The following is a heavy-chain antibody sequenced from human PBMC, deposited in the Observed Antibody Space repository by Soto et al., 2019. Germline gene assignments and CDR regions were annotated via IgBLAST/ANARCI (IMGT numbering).Heavy chain of an antibody. J-gene: IGHJ6*03. CDR2: IYYSGST. CDR1: GGSISSYY. D-gene: IGHD1-7*01. V-gene: IGHV4-59*01. Sequence: QVQLQESGPGLVKPSETLSLTCTVSGGSISSYYWSWIRQPPGKGLEWIGYIYYSGSTNYNPSLKSRVTISVDTSKNQFSLKLSSVTAADTAVYYCARVTNYNWNYPDYYYYYYMDVWGKGTTVTVSS. CDR3: ARVTNYNWNYPDYYYYYYMDV.